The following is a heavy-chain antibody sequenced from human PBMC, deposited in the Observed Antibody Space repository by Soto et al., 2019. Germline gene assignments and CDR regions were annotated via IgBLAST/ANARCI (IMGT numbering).Heavy chain of an antibody. D-gene: IGHD6-13*01. V-gene: IGHV4-4*02. CDR1: GGSISSSNW. CDR2: IYHSGST. Sequence: LSLTCAVSGGSISSSNWWSWVRQPPGKGLEWIGEIYHSGSTNYNPSLKSRVTISVDESKNQFSLKLSSVTAADTAVYYCARVSAAGTYFDYWGQGTLVPVSS. J-gene: IGHJ4*02. CDR3: ARVSAAGTYFDY.